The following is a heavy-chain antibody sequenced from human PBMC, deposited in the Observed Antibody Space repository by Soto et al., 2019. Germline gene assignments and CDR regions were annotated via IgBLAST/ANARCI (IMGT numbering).Heavy chain of an antibody. Sequence: LSLTCAVSGGSISSSNWWSWVRQPPGKGLEWIGEIYHSGSTNYNPSLKSRVTISVDKSKNQFSLKLSSVTAADTAVYYCARRGYYDSSGYAFDIWGQGTMVTVSS. V-gene: IGHV4-4*02. CDR1: GGSISSSNW. J-gene: IGHJ3*02. CDR3: ARRGYYDSSGYAFDI. D-gene: IGHD3-22*01. CDR2: IYHSGST.